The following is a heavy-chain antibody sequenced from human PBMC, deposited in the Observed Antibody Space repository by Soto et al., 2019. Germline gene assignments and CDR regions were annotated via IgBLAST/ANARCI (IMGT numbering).Heavy chain of an antibody. V-gene: IGHV4-59*01. Sequence: PSETLSLTCTVSGYSIRGYYWSWIRQPPGKGLEWIGYIYYSGSTNYNPSLKSRVTISVDTSKNQFSLKLSSVTAADTAVYYCARGYSRDFDYWGQGTLVTVS. CDR3: ARGYSRDFDY. CDR2: IYYSGST. CDR1: GYSIRGYY. J-gene: IGHJ4*02. D-gene: IGHD6-13*01.